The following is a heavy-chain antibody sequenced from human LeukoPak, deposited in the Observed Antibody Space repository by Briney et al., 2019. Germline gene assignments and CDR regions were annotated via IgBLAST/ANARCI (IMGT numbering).Heavy chain of an antibody. Sequence: GESLKISCKGSGYSLTTHWIGWVRQMPGKGLEWMGIIYPDDSNTRYSPSFQGQVTLSADKSINTAYLQWSSLRASDTAMYYCARLEEDLTLGVAGYWFVPWGQGTLVTVS. CDR3: ARLEEDLTLGVAGYWFVP. CDR2: IYPDDSNT. CDR1: GYSLTTHW. V-gene: IGHV5-51*01. J-gene: IGHJ5*02. D-gene: IGHD3-16*01.